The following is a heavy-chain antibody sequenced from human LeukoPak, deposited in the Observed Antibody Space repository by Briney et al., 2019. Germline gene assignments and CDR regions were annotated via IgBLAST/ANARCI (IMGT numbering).Heavy chain of an antibody. D-gene: IGHD5-24*01. J-gene: IGHJ4*02. CDR2: IYYSGST. CDR3: ARGRDGYGYFDY. V-gene: IGHV4-59*01. CDR1: GGSLSSYY. Sequence: SETLSLTCTVSGGSLSSYYWSWIRQPPGKGLEWIGYIYYSGSTNYNPSLKSRVTISVDTSKNQFSLKLSSVTAADTAVYYCARGRDGYGYFDYWGQGTLVTVSS.